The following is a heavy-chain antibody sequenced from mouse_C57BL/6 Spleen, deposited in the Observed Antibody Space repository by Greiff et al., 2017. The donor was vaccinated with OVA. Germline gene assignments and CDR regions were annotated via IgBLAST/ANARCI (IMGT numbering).Heavy chain of an antibody. V-gene: IGHV5-17*01. D-gene: IGHD1-1*01. CDR1: GFTFSDYG. J-gene: IGHJ1*03. Sequence: EVKLMESGGGLVKPGGSLKLSCAASGFTFSDYGMHWVRQAPEKGLEWVAYISSGSSTIYYADTVKGRFTISRDNAKNTLFLQMTSLRSEDTAMYYCAREGVVAHWYFDVWGTGTTVTVSS. CDR3: AREGVVAHWYFDV. CDR2: ISSGSSTI.